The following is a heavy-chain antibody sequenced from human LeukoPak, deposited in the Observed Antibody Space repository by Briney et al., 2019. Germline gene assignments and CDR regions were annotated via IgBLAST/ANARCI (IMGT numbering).Heavy chain of an antibody. V-gene: IGHV3-53*01. CDR2: IYRGGNT. CDR3: ARDAPGYSYGPPFDY. J-gene: IGHJ4*02. CDR1: GFTVSGHP. Sequence: PGGSLRLSCAASGFTVSGHPMSWVRQAPGKGLEWVSVIYRGGNTYYADSVKGRFTISTDNSKNTLYLQMNSLRAEDTAVYYCARDAPGYSYGPPFDYWGQGTLVTVSS. D-gene: IGHD5-18*01.